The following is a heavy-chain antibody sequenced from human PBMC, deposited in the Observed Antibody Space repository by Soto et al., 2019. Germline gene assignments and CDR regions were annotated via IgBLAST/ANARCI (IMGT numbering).Heavy chain of an antibody. J-gene: IGHJ6*02. V-gene: IGHV3-23*01. CDR2: ISGSGGST. CDR3: ASVQFNNWNYYYYGMDV. CDR1: GFTFSSYA. D-gene: IGHD1-20*01. Sequence: PGGSLRLSCAASGFTFSSYAMSWVRQAPGKGLEWVSAISGSGGSTYYADSVKGRFTISRDNSKNTLYLQMNSLRAEDTAVYYCASVQFNNWNYYYYGMDVWGQGTTVTVSS.